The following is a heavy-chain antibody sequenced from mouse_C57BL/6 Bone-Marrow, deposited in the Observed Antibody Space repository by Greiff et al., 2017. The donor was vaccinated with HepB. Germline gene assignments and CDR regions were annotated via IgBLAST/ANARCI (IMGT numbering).Heavy chain of an antibody. V-gene: IGHV5-16*01. CDR3: AREGSDWYFDV. J-gene: IGHJ1*03. CDR2: INYDGSST. Sequence: DVQLVESEGGLVQPGRSMKLSCTASGFTFSDYYMAWVRQVPEKGLEWVANINYDGSSTYYLDSLKSRFIISRDNAKNILYLQMSSLKSEDTATYYCAREGSDWYFDVWGTGTTVTVSS. CDR1: GFTFSDYY.